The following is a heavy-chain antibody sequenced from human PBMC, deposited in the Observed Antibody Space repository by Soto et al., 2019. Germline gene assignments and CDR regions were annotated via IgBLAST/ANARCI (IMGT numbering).Heavy chain of an antibody. J-gene: IGHJ5*02. Sequence: EVQLVESGGGLVQPGGSLRLSCAASGSTISSYSMTWVRQAPGKGLEWLSFISSSSSVIYYAASVKGRFTISRDNAKNSLYLQMNSLRDEDTAMYYCAREGTSGSGWFGHWGQGTLVTVSS. V-gene: IGHV3-48*02. CDR3: AREGTSGSGWFGH. D-gene: IGHD6-19*01. CDR1: GSTISSYS. CDR2: ISSSSSVI.